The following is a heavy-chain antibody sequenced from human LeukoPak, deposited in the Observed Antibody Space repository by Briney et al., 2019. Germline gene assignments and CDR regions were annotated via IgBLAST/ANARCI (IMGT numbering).Heavy chain of an antibody. Sequence: GGSLRLSCAASGFTFSSYAMSWVRQAPGKGLEWVSTITGGGESTYYADSVRGRFTISRDNSKTTLHLQMNGLRAEDTAVYYCAKVLTGSQDYWGQGTLVTVSS. V-gene: IGHV3-23*01. D-gene: IGHD7-27*01. CDR3: AKVLTGSQDY. CDR2: ITGGGEST. CDR1: GFTFSSYA. J-gene: IGHJ4*02.